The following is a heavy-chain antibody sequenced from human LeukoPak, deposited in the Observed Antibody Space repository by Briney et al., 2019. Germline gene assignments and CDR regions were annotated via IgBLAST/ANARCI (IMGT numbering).Heavy chain of an antibody. Sequence: ASVKVSCKASGYTFTSYYMHWVRQAPGQGLEWMGIINPSGGSTSYAQKFQGRVTMTRDTSTSTVYMELSSLRSEDTAVYYCARDGLEMATNNWAFDIWGQGTMVTVSS. J-gene: IGHJ3*02. V-gene: IGHV1-46*01. CDR3: ARDGLEMATNNWAFDI. D-gene: IGHD5-24*01. CDR1: GYTFTSYY. CDR2: INPSGGST.